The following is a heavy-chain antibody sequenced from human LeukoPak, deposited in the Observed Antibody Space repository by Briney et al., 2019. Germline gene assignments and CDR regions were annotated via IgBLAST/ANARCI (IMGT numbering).Heavy chain of an antibody. CDR3: ARDEGY. CDR2: ICGRGGSA. J-gene: IGHJ4*02. V-gene: IGHV3-23*01. CDR1: GFTFTNYA. Sequence: GGSLRLSCAASGFTFTNYAMNWVRQAPGKGLEWVSVICGRGGSAYYADSVKGRFTISRDDSKNTLNLQMNSLSAEDTAVYFCARDEGYWGQGTLVTVSS.